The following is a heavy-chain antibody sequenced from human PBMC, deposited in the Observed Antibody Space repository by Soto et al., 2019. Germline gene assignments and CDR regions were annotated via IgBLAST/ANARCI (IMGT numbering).Heavy chain of an antibody. CDR3: AKDRENPGIAAAGLNWFDP. Sequence: GGSLRLSCAASGFTFSSYAMGWVRQAPGKGLGWVSAISGSGGSTYYADSVKGRFTISRDNSKNTLYLQMNSLRAEDTAVYYCAKDRENPGIAAAGLNWFDPWGQGTLVTVSS. CDR2: ISGSGGST. CDR1: GFTFSSYA. V-gene: IGHV3-23*01. D-gene: IGHD6-13*01. J-gene: IGHJ5*02.